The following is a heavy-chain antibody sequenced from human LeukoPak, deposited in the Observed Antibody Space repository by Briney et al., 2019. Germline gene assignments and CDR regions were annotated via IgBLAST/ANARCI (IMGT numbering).Heavy chain of an antibody. CDR2: ISGSTGST. J-gene: IGHJ5*02. D-gene: IGHD2-2*01. V-gene: IGHV1-18*01. Sequence: ASVKVSCQASGYSFSTYGITWVREAHGQGPEWMGWISGSTGSTHYAHTVQGRVTMTTHTSTGTAYMELRSLSPDDTAVYYCARVGRDSSDTNCYWADWFDPWGQGTLVIVSS. CDR1: GYSFSTYG. CDR3: ARVGRDSSDTNCYWADWFDP.